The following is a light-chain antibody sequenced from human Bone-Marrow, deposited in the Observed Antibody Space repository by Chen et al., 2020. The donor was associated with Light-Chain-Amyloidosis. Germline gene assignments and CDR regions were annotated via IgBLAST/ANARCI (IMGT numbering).Light chain of an antibody. V-gene: IGLV3-21*02. J-gene: IGLJ3*02. CDR1: NLGTTS. CDR2: DDS. CDR3: QVWDRSSDRPV. Sequence: SYVLPQPSSVSVAPGPTATTACGGNNLGTTSVHWYQQTPGQAPLLVVYDDSDRPAGIPERLSGSNSGNTATLTISRVEAGDEADYYCQVWDRSSDRPVFGGGTKLTVL.